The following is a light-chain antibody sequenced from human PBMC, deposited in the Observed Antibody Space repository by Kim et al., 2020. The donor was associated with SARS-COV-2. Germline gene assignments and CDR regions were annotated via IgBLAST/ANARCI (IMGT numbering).Light chain of an antibody. CDR2: YAY. J-gene: IGKJ2*01. Sequence: SASVGHLVPITCRAKQNIKTCLALYLQTPEKAPQLLIYYAYGLQSGVPSKFSVSGSGTEFTLTIAGLHPDDFATYYCQQYDSYPYTFGQGTKLEI. CDR3: QQYDSYPYT. CDR1: QNIKTC. V-gene: IGKV1-5*01.